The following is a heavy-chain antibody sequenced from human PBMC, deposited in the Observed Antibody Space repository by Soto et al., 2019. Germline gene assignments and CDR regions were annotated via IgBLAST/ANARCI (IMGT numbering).Heavy chain of an antibody. CDR2: IWSAGFT. D-gene: IGHD2-15*01. J-gene: IGHJ5*02. Sequence: PGGSLRLSCAASGFTVSSKYMTWVRQAPGKGLEWASIIWSAGFTYYADSVKGRFTISRDNSKNTVYLQMNSLRIEDSAVYYCARELPPDLWGQGTLVTVSS. CDR1: GFTVSSKY. CDR3: ARELPPDL. V-gene: IGHV3-53*01.